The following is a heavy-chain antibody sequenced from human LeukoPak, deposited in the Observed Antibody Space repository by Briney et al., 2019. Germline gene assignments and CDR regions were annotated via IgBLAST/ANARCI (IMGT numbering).Heavy chain of an antibody. CDR3: ARGPNWNDVYYGMDV. V-gene: IGHV3-13*01. CDR1: GFTFSSYD. D-gene: IGHD1-1*01. Sequence: TGGSLRLSCAASGFTFSSYDMHWVRQATGKGLEWVSAIGTAGDTYYPGSVKGRFTISRENAKNSLYLQMNSLRAGDTAVYYCARGPNWNDVYYGMDVWGQGTTVTVSS. J-gene: IGHJ6*02. CDR2: IGTAGDT.